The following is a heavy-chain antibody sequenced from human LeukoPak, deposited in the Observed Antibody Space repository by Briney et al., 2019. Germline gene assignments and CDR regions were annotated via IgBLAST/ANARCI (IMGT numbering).Heavy chain of an antibody. Sequence: GRSLRLSCAASGFTFSSYGMHWVRQAPGKGLEWVAVISYDGSNKYYADSVKGRFTISRDNAKNSLYLQMNSLRAEDTAVYYCARLPGGVRGAPDYWGQGTLVTVSS. D-gene: IGHD3-10*01. CDR1: GFTFSSYG. CDR3: ARLPGGVRGAPDY. CDR2: ISYDGSNK. J-gene: IGHJ4*02. V-gene: IGHV3-30*03.